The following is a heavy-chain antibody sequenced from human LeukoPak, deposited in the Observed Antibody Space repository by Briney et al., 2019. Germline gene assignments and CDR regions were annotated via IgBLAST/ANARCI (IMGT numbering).Heavy chain of an antibody. CDR2: ISNSSSYI. D-gene: IGHD1-14*01. V-gene: IGHV3-21*01. J-gene: IGHJ4*02. Sequence: GGSLRLSCAASGFTFSSYNMNWVRQAPGKGLEWVSSISNSSSYIYYADSVKGRFTISRDNAKNSLYLHMNSLRDEDTAVYYCARSPRNPKVYFDYRGQGALVTVSS. CDR3: ARSPRNPKVYFDY. CDR1: GFTFSSYN.